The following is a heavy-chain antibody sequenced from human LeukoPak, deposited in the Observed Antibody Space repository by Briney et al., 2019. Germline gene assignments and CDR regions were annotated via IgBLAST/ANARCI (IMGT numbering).Heavy chain of an antibody. Sequence: SETLSLTCAVSGGSISSGGYSWSWIRQPPGKGLEWVGYIYHSGSTYYNPSLKSRVTISVDRSKDQFSLKLSSVTAADTAVYYCARAIRYYYDSSGSYWFDPWGQGTLVTVSS. J-gene: IGHJ5*02. D-gene: IGHD3-22*01. CDR2: IYHSGST. CDR1: GGSISSGGYS. CDR3: ARAIRYYYDSSGSYWFDP. V-gene: IGHV4-30-2*01.